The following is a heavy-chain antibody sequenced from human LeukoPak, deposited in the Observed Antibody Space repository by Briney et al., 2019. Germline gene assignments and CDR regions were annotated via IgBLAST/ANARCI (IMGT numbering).Heavy chain of an antibody. D-gene: IGHD2-2*02. CDR2: ISSSSSYI. Sequence: GGSLRLSCAASGFTFSSYSMNWVRQAPGKGLEWVSSISSSSSYIYYADSVKGRFTISRDNAKNSLYLQMNSLRAEDTAVYYCVRTHCSSTSCYSHNWFDPWGQGTLVTVSS. V-gene: IGHV3-21*01. CDR3: VRTHCSSTSCYSHNWFDP. CDR1: GFTFSSYS. J-gene: IGHJ5*02.